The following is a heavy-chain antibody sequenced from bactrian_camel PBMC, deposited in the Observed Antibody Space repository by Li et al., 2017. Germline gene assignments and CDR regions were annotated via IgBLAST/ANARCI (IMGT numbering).Heavy chain of an antibody. CDR1: GYGFGNCG. V-gene: IGHV3-3*01. CDR3: AARPINTRDCVASGTAEFGY. J-gene: IGHJ6*01. D-gene: IGHD3*01. CDR2: TIKSDGTA. Sequence: VQLVESGGGSVQAGGSLKLSCTNSGYGFGNCGMAWYRQGSGNERAFVAGRVVVSTIKSDGTATYVDSVKGRFTISQDHAKGILYLQMNDLKTEDASIYYCAARPINTRDCVASGTAEFGYWGQGTQVTVS.